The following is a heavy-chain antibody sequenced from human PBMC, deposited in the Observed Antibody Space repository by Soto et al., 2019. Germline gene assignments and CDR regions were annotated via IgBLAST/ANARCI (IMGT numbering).Heavy chain of an antibody. CDR3: AHCTNGYVGY. D-gene: IGHD2-8*01. V-gene: IGHV3-23*01. CDR2: ISGSGGST. CDR1: GFTFSSYA. J-gene: IGHJ4*02. Sequence: EVQLLESGGGLVQPGGSLRLSCAASGFTFSSYAMSWVRQAPVKGLEWVSAISGSGGSTYYADSVKCRFTISRDNSKNTLYLQMNSLRAEDTAVYYCAHCTNGYVGYWGQGTLVTVSS.